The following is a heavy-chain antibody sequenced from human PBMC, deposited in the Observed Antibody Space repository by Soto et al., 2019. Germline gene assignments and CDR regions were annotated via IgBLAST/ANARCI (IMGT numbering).Heavy chain of an antibody. CDR2: IQEAGSEK. D-gene: IGHD5-18*01. CDR3: ARDRGYSCCDY. Sequence: EVQLVESGGGLVQPGGSLRLSCAASGFTFSSSWMNWVRQAPGKGLEWVAGIQEAGSEKYDVYFVKGRFTISRDNVENSLYLQRFSLSGEDAAVYFCARDRGYSCCDYWGLGTLVTVSS. CDR1: GFTFSSSW. J-gene: IGHJ4*02. V-gene: IGHV3-7*01.